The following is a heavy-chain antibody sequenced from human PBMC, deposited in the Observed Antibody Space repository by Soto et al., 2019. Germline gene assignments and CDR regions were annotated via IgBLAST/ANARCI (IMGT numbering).Heavy chain of an antibody. Sequence: SVKVSCKASGGSLSNYGISWVRQAPGQGFEWMGGIIPVFGTANYAQKLQGRVTMTTDTSTSTAYMELRSLRSDDTAVYYCARGLQSSYYGSGALLDYWGQGTLVTVSS. CDR2: IIPVFGTA. CDR1: GGSLSNYG. V-gene: IGHV1-69*05. CDR3: ARGLQSSYYGSGALLDY. J-gene: IGHJ4*02. D-gene: IGHD3-10*01.